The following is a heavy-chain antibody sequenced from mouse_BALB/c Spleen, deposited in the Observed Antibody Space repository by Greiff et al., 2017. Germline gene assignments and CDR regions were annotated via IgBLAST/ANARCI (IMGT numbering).Heavy chain of an antibody. D-gene: IGHD1-1*01. CDR2: INPSSGYT. V-gene: IGHV1-4*01. Sequence: VQLQQSGAELARPGASVKMSCKASGYTFTSYTMHWVKQMPGQGLEWIGYINPSSGYTNYNQKFKDKATLTADKSSSTAYMQLSSLTSEDSAVYYCARHGSSYSWFAYWGQGTLVTVSA. J-gene: IGHJ3*01. CDR3: ARHGSSYSWFAY. CDR1: GYTFTSYT.